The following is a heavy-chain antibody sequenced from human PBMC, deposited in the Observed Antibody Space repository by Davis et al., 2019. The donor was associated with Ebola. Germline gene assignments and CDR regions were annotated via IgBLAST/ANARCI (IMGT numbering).Heavy chain of an antibody. CDR1: GFTFSGSA. D-gene: IGHD5-18*01. V-gene: IGHV3-73*01. CDR3: TVSVDTAMAYGARHYYYYGMDV. CDR2: IRSKANSYAT. Sequence: GESLKLSCAASGFTFSGSAMHWVRQASGKGLEWVGRIRSKANSYATAYAASVKGRFTISRDDSKNTAYLQMNSLKTEDTAVYYCTVSVDTAMAYGARHYYYYGMDVWGQGTTVTVSS. J-gene: IGHJ6*02.